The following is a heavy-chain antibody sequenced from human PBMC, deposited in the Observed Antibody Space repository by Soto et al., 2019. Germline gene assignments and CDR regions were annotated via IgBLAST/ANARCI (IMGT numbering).Heavy chain of an antibody. J-gene: IGHJ5*02. D-gene: IGHD3-3*01. CDR1: GYSFIGHY. V-gene: IGHV1-2*02. CDR2: INPNSGST. Sequence: ASVKVSCKASGYSFIGHYIHWVRQAPGQGLEWMGWINPNSGSTTYAQRFQGRVTLTRDTSISTAYMELRGLRSDDTTVFYGATVDGVVGIWFDPWGRGTLVTVSS. CDR3: ATVDGVVGIWFDP.